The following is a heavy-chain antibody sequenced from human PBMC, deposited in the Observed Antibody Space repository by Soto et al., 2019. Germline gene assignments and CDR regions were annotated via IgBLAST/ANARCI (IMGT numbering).Heavy chain of an antibody. CDR2: ISAYNGDT. CDR1: GYTFTSYG. Sequence: QVQLLQSGAEVKQPGASVKVSCKVSGYTFTSYGVSWVRQAPGQGLEWMGWISAYNGDTKYSQKFQGRISLTTDTYTRTAYMELRSLRSDDTAVYYCARVPSYSTLDYWGQGTLVTVSS. J-gene: IGHJ4*02. D-gene: IGHD2-21*01. V-gene: IGHV1-18*04. CDR3: ARVPSYSTLDY.